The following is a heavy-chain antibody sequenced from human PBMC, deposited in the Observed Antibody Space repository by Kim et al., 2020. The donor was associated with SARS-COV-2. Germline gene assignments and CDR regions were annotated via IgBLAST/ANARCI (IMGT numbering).Heavy chain of an antibody. Sequence: GGSLRLSCAASGFTFSDYYMTWIRQSPGKGLEWLSYISSSGSYIVYADSVKGRFSISRDNAKDSLFLQMNSLRAEDTAVYYCARVSSGSSSCYWVDPWG. CDR2: ISSSGSYI. CDR1: GFTFSDYY. CDR3: ARVSSGSSSCYWVDP. D-gene: IGHD6-13*01. J-gene: IGHJ5*02. V-gene: IGHV3-11*05.